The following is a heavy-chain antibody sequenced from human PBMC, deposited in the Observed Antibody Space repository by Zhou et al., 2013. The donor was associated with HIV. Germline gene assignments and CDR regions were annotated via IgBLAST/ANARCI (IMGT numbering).Heavy chain of an antibody. Sequence: QVQLVQSGAEVKKPGSSVKVSCKASGGTFSNYALNWVRQAPGQGLQWVGGIIPIFGTANYAQMFQGRVTITTDASSASGYMELSSLRSEDTAVYYCARDRPSLGLRNDAFDIWGQGTMVTVSS. CDR2: IIPIFGTA. CDR3: ARDRPSLGLRNDAFDI. J-gene: IGHJ3*02. V-gene: IGHV1-69*05. CDR1: GGTFSNYA. D-gene: IGHD4-17*01.